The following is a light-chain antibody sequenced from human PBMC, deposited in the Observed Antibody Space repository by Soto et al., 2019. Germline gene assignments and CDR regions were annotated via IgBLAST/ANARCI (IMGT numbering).Light chain of an antibody. CDR3: TSYTTGRIWV. V-gene: IGLV2-14*03. Sequence: QSALTQPASVSGSPGQSITISCTGSSGYVGHYNYVSWYQQHPGKAPKLIIYDVTNRPSGVSNRFSGYKSGYTASLITCGLQAEDADDYYCTSYTTGRIWVFGGGTKVTVL. J-gene: IGLJ3*02. CDR1: SGYVGHYNY. CDR2: DVT.